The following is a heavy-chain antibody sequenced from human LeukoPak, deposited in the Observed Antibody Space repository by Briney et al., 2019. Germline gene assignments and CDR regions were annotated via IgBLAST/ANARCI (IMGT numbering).Heavy chain of an antibody. J-gene: IGHJ5*02. CDR2: INHSGST. CDR3: ARGRYGSGSSLWFDP. D-gene: IGHD3-10*01. V-gene: IGHV4-34*01. CDR1: GGSFSGYY. Sequence: SETLSLTCAVYGGSFSGYYWSWIRQPPGKGLEWIGEINHSGSTNYNPSLKSRVTISVDTSKNQFSLKLSSVTAADTAVYYCARGRYGSGSSLWFDPWGRGTLVTVSS.